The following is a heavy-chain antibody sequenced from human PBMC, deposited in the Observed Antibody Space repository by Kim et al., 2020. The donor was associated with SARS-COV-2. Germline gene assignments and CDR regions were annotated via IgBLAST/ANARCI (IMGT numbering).Heavy chain of an antibody. CDR3: ARGGCSSTSCYTFYYYMDV. Sequence: SETLSLTCAVYGGSFSGYYWSWIRQPPGKGLEWIGEINHSGSTNYNPSLKSRVTISVDTSKNQFSLKLSSVTAADTAVYYCARGGCSSTSCYTFYYYMDV. CDR2: INHSGST. J-gene: IGHJ6*03. CDR1: GGSFSGYY. V-gene: IGHV4-34*01. D-gene: IGHD2-2*02.